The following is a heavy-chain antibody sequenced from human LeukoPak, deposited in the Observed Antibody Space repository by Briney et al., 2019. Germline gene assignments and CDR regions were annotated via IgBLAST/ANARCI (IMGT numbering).Heavy chain of an antibody. D-gene: IGHD1-26*01. J-gene: IGHJ4*02. Sequence: SETLSLTCTVSGYSMSRGYFWGWIRQPPGKGLEWIASIFHSGSTYYNPSLKSRVTISVDTSKNQFSLKLSSVTAADTAVYYCARDTRGSYNYYFDYWGQGTLVTVSS. V-gene: IGHV4-38-2*02. CDR1: GYSMSRGYF. CDR3: ARDTRGSYNYYFDY. CDR2: IFHSGST.